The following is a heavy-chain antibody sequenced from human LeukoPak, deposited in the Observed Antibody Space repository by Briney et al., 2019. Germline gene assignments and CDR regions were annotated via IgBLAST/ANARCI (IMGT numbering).Heavy chain of an antibody. CDR1: GFTFSNNW. Sequence: PGGSLRVSCAASGFTFSNNWMSWVRRAPGKGLEWVANIKQDGSEKYYVDSVKGRFTISRDNAKNSLYLQMNSLRAEDTAVYYCARRLWFKDYYFDVWGRGTLVTVSS. CDR2: IKQDGSEK. CDR3: ARRLWFKDYYFDV. J-gene: IGHJ2*01. D-gene: IGHD2-21*01. V-gene: IGHV3-7*05.